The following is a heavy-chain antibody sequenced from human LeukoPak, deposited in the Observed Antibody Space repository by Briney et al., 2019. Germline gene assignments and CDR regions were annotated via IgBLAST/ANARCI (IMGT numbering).Heavy chain of an antibody. V-gene: IGHV3-30*01. CDR3: ARSSLGYCSSTSCYRSKNWFDP. D-gene: IGHD2-2*01. J-gene: IGHJ5*02. CDR2: ISYDGSNK. CDR1: GFTFSSYA. Sequence: SGGSLRLSCAASGFTFSSYAMHWVRQAPGKGLEWVAVISYDGSNKYYADSVKGRFTISRDNSKNTLYLQMNSLRAEDTAVYNCARSSLGYCSSTSCYRSKNWFDPWGQGTLVTVSS.